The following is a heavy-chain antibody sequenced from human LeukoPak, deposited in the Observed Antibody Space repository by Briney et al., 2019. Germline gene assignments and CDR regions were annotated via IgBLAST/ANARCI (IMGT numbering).Heavy chain of an antibody. Sequence: TGGSLRLSCAASGFTFSNAWMSWVRQAPGKGLEWVGFIRSKAYGGTTEYAASVKGRFTISRDDSKSIAYLQMNSLKTEDTAVYYCTRELKILDYWGQGTLVTVSS. V-gene: IGHV3-49*04. D-gene: IGHD2-8*01. CDR2: IRSKAYGGTT. J-gene: IGHJ4*02. CDR1: GFTFSNAW. CDR3: TRELKILDY.